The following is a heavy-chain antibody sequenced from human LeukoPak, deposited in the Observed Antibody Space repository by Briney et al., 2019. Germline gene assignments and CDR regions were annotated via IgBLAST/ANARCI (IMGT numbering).Heavy chain of an antibody. CDR2: ISTSGSTI. CDR3: ARAKRGYSYGYYHYFGY. CDR1: GFTFSDYY. V-gene: IGHV3-11*01. J-gene: IGHJ4*02. Sequence: PGGSLRLSCAASGFTFSDYYMSWIRQAPGKGLEWVSYISTSGSTIYYADSLKGRFTISRDNAKNSLYLQMNSLRAEDTAVYYRARAKRGYSYGYYHYFGYWGQGTLVTVSS. D-gene: IGHD5-18*01.